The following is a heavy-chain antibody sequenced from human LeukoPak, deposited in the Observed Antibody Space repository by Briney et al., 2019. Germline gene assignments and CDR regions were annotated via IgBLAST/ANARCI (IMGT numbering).Heavy chain of an antibody. Sequence: GGSLRLSCAASGFTFSTYAMAWVRQAPGKGLEWVSSVNDVGGDTYYADSVKGRFTISRDNSKNTLFLQMNSLRADDTAVYYCAKNSGTYFYWGQGTRVTVSS. D-gene: IGHD1-26*01. CDR2: VNDVGGDT. J-gene: IGHJ4*02. CDR1: GFTFSTYA. V-gene: IGHV3-23*01. CDR3: AKNSGTYFY.